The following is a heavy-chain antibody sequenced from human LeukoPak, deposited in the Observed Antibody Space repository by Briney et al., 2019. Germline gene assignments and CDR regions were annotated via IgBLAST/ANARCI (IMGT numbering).Heavy chain of an antibody. Sequence: ASVMVSCKASGYTFIAYYIHWVRQAPGQGLEWMGWINANSGDTNYAQKFQGRVTMTRDTSISAAYLDLSRLTSDDTAVYYCAKGLSTGWFDPWGQGTLVTVSS. CDR1: GYTFIAYY. V-gene: IGHV1-2*02. D-gene: IGHD2-2*01. CDR3: AKGLSTGWFDP. CDR2: INANSGDT. J-gene: IGHJ5*02.